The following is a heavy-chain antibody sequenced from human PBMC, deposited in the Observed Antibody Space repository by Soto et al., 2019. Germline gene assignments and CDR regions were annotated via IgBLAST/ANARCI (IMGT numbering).Heavy chain of an antibody. V-gene: IGHV5-10-1*01. D-gene: IGHD3-9*01. J-gene: IGHJ3*02. CDR2: IDPGDSYT. CDR3: ARTSLRYFDWSPQNAFDI. CDR1: GYSFTSYW. Sequence: GESLKISCKGSGYSFTSYWISWVRQMPGKGLEWMGRIDPGDSYTNYSPSFQGHVTISADKSISTAYLQWSSLKASDTAMYYCARTSLRYFDWSPQNAFDIWGQGTMVTVSS.